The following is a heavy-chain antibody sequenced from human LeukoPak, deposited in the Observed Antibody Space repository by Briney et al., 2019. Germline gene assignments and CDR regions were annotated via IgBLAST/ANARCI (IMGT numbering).Heavy chain of an antibody. V-gene: IGHV3-7*01. J-gene: IGHJ4*02. D-gene: IGHD1-14*01. CDR2: INQGGSDK. CDR3: TRDRSRAEDD. Sequence: GGSLRLSCAASGFTFSGHWMSWVRQAPGKGLEWVANINQGGSDKYYVDSVKGRFTISRDNANDLLYLQMNSLRGEDTAVYYCTRDRSRAEDDWGQGALVTVSS. CDR1: GFTFSGHW.